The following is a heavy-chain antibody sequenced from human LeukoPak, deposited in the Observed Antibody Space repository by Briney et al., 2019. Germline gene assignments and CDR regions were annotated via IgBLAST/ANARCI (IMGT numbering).Heavy chain of an antibody. Sequence: PGGSLRLSCAASGFTFSNAWMSWVRQAPGKGLEWVGRIKSKTDGGTTDYAAPVKGRFTISRDDSKNTLYLQMNSLKTEDTAVYYCAKDMATVTSTTFDYWGQGTLVTVSS. V-gene: IGHV3-15*07. CDR3: AKDMATVTSTTFDY. J-gene: IGHJ4*02. CDR2: IKSKTDGGTT. D-gene: IGHD4-17*01. CDR1: GFTFSNAW.